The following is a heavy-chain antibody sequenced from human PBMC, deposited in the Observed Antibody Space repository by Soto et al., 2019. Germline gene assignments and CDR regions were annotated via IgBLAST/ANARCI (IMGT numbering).Heavy chain of an antibody. CDR3: ARDLDGSGSYYTDY. J-gene: IGHJ4*02. V-gene: IGHV1-18*01. D-gene: IGHD3-10*01. Sequence: QVQLVQSGAEVKKPGASVKVSCKASGYTFSNYGISWVRQAPGQGLEWMGWISPYKGNTNYAQKLQGRVTMTTDTSTSTAYMELRSLRSDDTAIHYCARDLDGSGSYYTDYWGQGTLITVSS. CDR2: ISPYKGNT. CDR1: GYTFSNYG.